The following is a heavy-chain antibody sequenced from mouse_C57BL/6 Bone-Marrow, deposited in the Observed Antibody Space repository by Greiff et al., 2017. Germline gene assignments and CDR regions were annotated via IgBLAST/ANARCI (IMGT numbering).Heavy chain of an antibody. CDR2: IYPGDGDT. CDR3: ARPGYYAMDY. V-gene: IGHV1-82*01. D-gene: IGHD4-1*01. CDR1: GYAFSSSW. Sequence: VQLQESGPELVKPGASVKISCKASGYAFSSSWMHWVKQRPGKGLEWIGRIYPGDGDTNYNGKFKGKATLTADKSSSTAYMQLSSLTSEDSAVYFCARPGYYAMDYWGQGTSVTVSS. J-gene: IGHJ4*01.